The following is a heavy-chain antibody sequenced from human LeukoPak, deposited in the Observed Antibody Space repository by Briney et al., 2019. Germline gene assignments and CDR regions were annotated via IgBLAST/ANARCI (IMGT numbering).Heavy chain of an antibody. CDR3: ASRYYDSSGPAAFDI. V-gene: IGHV4-61*02. CDR1: GGSISSLSYY. D-gene: IGHD3-22*01. CDR2: IYTSGNT. Sequence: SETLSLTCTVSGGSISSLSYYWSWIRQPAGKGLEWIGRIYTSGNTNYNPSLKSRVTISVDTSKNQFSLKLSSVTAADTAVYYCASRYYDSSGPAAFDIWGQGTMVTVSS. J-gene: IGHJ3*02.